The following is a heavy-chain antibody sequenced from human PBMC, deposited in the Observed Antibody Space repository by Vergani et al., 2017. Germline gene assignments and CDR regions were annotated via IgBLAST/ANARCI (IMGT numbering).Heavy chain of an antibody. CDR1: GYTFTRYY. V-gene: IGHV1-46*01. Sequence: QVQLVQSGAEVKKPGASVKVSCKASGYTFTRYYMHWVRQAPGQGLEWMGIINPSVGSTSYAQKFQGRVTMTRDTSTSTVYMELSSLRSEDTAVYYCARYSSGWYGPGDYWGQGTLVTVSS. CDR3: ARYSSGWYGPGDY. D-gene: IGHD6-19*01. CDR2: INPSVGST. J-gene: IGHJ4*02.